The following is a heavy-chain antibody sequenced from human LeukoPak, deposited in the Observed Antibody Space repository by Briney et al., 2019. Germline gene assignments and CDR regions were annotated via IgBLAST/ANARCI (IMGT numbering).Heavy chain of an antibody. J-gene: IGHJ4*02. CDR1: GFTFSSFA. CDR3: ARDPNSVYDPNRQLFDY. D-gene: IGHD5/OR15-5a*01. Sequence: GGSLRLSCAASGFTFSSFAMHWVRQAPGKGLEWVTVVSYDGSSKYYADSVKGRFTISRDNSKNTLFLQMNSLRAEDTAVYYCARDPNSVYDPNRQLFDYWGQGALVTVSS. CDR2: VSYDGSSK. V-gene: IGHV3-30-3*01.